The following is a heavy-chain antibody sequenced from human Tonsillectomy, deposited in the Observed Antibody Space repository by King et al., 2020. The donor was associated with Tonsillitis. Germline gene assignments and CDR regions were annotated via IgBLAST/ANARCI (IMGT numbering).Heavy chain of an antibody. J-gene: IGHJ4*02. Sequence: VQLQESGPGLVKPSETLSLNCTVSGDSISSRTYYWGWIRQPPGRGLEWIGSIYYGGRTYYNPSLKSLVTISADTSKNRFSLKLRSVTATDTAVYYCARRLYYDDSSGYLDDWGQGTLVTASS. CDR3: ARRLYYDDSSGYLDD. V-gene: IGHV4-39*01. D-gene: IGHD3-22*01. CDR2: IYYGGRT. CDR1: GDSISSRTYY.